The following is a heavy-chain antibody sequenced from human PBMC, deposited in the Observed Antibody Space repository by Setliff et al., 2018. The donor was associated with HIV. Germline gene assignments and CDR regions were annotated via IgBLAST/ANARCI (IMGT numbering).Heavy chain of an antibody. V-gene: IGHV4-34*01. CDR2: INHSGST. Sequence: SETLSLTCAVYGGSFSGYYWTWIRQPPGKGLEWIGEINHSGSTNYNPSLKSRVTISVDTSKNQFSLKLSSVTAADTAVYYCAGSLGGFDYWGQGTLVTVSS. D-gene: IGHD3-16*01. CDR1: GGSFSGYY. J-gene: IGHJ4*02. CDR3: AGSLGGFDY.